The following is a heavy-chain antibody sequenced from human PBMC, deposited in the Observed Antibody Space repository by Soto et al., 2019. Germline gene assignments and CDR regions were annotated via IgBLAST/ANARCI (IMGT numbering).Heavy chain of an antibody. Sequence: QVQLVPSGPEVKKPGASVKVSCKASGYSFSTYNISWVRQAPGQGLEWMGRISNYNGNTDLAQKFQDRPSMATEISAGNGYMELSSLRSDDSAVYYCARTSVVNSLDYWGQGTLVSVSS. J-gene: IGHJ4*02. CDR3: ARTSVVNSLDY. D-gene: IGHD4-17*01. V-gene: IGHV1-18*01. CDR1: GYSFSTYN. CDR2: ISNYNGNT.